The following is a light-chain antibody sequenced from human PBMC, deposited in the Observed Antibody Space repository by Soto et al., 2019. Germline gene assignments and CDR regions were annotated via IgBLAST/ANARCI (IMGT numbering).Light chain of an antibody. CDR3: QHYNSYSEA. V-gene: IGKV1-5*03. Sequence: DIQMTQSPSTLSGSVGDRVTITCRANQTISSWLAWYQQKPGKAPKLLIYKASTLKSGVPSRFSGSGSGTGFTLTISSLQPDDFATYYCQHYNSYSEAFGQGTK. J-gene: IGKJ1*01. CDR2: KAS. CDR1: QTISSW.